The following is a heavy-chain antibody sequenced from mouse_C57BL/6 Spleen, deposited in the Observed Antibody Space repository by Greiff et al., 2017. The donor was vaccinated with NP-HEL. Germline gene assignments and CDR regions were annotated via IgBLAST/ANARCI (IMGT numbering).Heavy chain of an antibody. J-gene: IGHJ4*01. CDR1: GFTFSSYA. CDR3: ARYYGSRDAMDY. Sequence: EVMLVESGGGLVKPGGSLKLSCAASGFTFSSYAMSWVRQTPEKRLEWVATISDGGSYTYYPDNVKGRFTISRDNAKNNLYLQMSHLKSEDTAMYYCARYYGSRDAMDYWGQGTSVTVSS. CDR2: ISDGGSYT. D-gene: IGHD1-1*01. V-gene: IGHV5-4*03.